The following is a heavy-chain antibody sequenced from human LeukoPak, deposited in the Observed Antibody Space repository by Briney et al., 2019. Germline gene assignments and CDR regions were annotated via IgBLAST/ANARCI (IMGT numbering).Heavy chain of an antibody. CDR2: IRSKANSYAT. CDR3: TRHGNSRLGELSTY. J-gene: IGHJ4*02. Sequence: GGSLRLSRAASGFTFSGSAMHWVRQASGKGLEWVGRIRSKANSYATAYAASVKGRFTISRDDSKNTAYLQMNSLKTEDTAVYYCTRHGNSRLGELSTYWGQGTLVTVSS. D-gene: IGHD3-16*02. CDR1: GFTFSGSA. V-gene: IGHV3-73*01.